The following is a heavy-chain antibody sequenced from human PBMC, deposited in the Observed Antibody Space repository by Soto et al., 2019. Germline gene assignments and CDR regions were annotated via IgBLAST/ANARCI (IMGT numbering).Heavy chain of an antibody. V-gene: IGHV1-2*02. CDR1: GYFFSGYH. CDR2: INADSGST. J-gene: IGHJ6*02. D-gene: IGHD3-22*01. CDR3: ARADLPVVADYGMDV. Sequence: QVQLEQSGAEVKKPGASVKVSCKASGYFFSGYHMHWVRQAPGQGLEWMGWINADSGSTNYAQNFQGRVTMTRDTSITTAYMELSRLRSDDTAVYYCARADLPVVADYGMDVWGQGTTVTVSS.